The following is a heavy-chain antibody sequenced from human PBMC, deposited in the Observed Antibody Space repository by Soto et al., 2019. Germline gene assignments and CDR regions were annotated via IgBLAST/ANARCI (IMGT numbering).Heavy chain of an antibody. CDR2: ISSSGDMI. Sequence: GGSLRLSCGGSGFSFSDFYMSWIRQAPGKGLEWISYISSSGDMIYYAYSVRGRFTISRDNINKSLFLQMDSLRPEDTAVYFCVKVAAGAGFVSDFWGLGTVVTVSS. V-gene: IGHV3-11*01. J-gene: IGHJ3*01. D-gene: IGHD1-26*01. CDR1: GFSFSDFY. CDR3: VKVAAGAGFVSDF.